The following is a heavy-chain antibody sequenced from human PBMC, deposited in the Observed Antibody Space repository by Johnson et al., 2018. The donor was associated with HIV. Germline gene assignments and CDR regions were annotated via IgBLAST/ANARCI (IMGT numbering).Heavy chain of an antibody. CDR3: ARGSRLTGTTVAFDI. V-gene: IGHV3-66*02. CDR2: IYSGGST. D-gene: IGHD1-7*01. Sequence: VQLVESGGGLVQPGGSLTLSCAVSGFTVSSNYMSWVRQAPGTGLEWVSVIYSGGSTYYADSVKGRFTISRDNSKNTLYLQMNSLRAEDTAVYYCARGSRLTGTTVAFDIWGQGTMVTVSA. J-gene: IGHJ3*02. CDR1: GFTVSSNY.